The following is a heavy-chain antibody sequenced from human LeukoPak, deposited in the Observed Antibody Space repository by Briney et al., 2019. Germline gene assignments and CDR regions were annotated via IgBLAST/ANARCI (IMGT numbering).Heavy chain of an antibody. J-gene: IGHJ4*02. D-gene: IGHD6-13*01. Sequence: GASVKVSRKASGGTFSSYAISWVRQAPGQGLEWMGGIIPIFGTANYAQKFQGRVTITADESTSTAYMELSSLRSEDTAVYYCARGGSSSSWFDQFDYWGQGTLVTVSS. CDR2: IIPIFGTA. CDR3: ARGGSSSSWFDQFDY. V-gene: IGHV1-69*13. CDR1: GGTFSSYA.